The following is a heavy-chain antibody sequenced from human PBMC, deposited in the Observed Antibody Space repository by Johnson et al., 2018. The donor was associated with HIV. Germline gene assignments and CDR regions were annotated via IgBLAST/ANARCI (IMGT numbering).Heavy chain of an antibody. CDR1: GFMFSDYW. CDR2: IKQDGSEK. CDR3: ARDSPTGTTKGYAFDI. Sequence: VQLVESGGGVVQPGRSLRLSCAASGFMFSDYWMTWVRQAPGKGLEWVANIKQDGSEKYYLDSVKGRFTISRDNAKSSLYLQMNSLRAEDTAVYYCARDSPTGTTKGYAFDIWGQGTMVTVSS. V-gene: IGHV3-7*01. D-gene: IGHD1-7*01. J-gene: IGHJ3*02.